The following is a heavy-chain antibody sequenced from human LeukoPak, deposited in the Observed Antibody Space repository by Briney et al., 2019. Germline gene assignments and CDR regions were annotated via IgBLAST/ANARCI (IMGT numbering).Heavy chain of an antibody. J-gene: IGHJ4*02. CDR2: IYYSGST. CDR3: ARVGYSSTFDY. V-gene: IGHV4-59*01. CDR1: GGSISSYY. D-gene: IGHD6-13*01. Sequence: SETLSLTCTVSGGSISSYYWSWIRQPPGKGLEWIGYIYYSGSTNYNPSLKSRVTISVDTSKNQFSLKLSSVTAADTAVYYCARVGYSSTFDYWGQGTLVTVSS.